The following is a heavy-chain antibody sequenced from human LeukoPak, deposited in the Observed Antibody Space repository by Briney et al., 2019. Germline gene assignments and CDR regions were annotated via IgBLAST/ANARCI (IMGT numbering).Heavy chain of an antibody. J-gene: IGHJ4*02. CDR3: ARSRSGYDSDY. CDR2: IYYSGST. D-gene: IGHD5-12*01. CDR1: GGSISSYY. Sequence: SETLSLTCTVSGGSISSYYWSWIRQPPGKGLEWIGYIYYSGSTNYNPSLKSRVTISVDTSKNQFSLKLSSVTAADTAVYYCARSRSGYDSDYSGQGTLVTVSS. V-gene: IGHV4-59*01.